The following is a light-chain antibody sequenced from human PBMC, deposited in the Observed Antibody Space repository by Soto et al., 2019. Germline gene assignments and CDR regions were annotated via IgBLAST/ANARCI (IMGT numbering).Light chain of an antibody. CDR1: QTVSSY. CDR3: QNTYSPPWT. V-gene: IGKV1-39*01. CDR2: AAS. J-gene: IGKJ1*01. Sequence: DIHMTHSRSSPSPSVGGRVNITYQASQTVSSYLNWYQQKPGKAPDLLIYAASTLHSGVPSRFSGDGSGKNFTLTITSLQPEDSALYYCQNTYSPPWTCGIGNTVDIK.